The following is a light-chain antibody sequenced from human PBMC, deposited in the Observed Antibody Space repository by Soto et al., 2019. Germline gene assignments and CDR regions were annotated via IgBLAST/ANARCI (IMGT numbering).Light chain of an antibody. CDR3: QQRAGSST. J-gene: IGKJ5*01. CDR2: DAS. CDR1: QSVSNQ. Sequence: SLLIQFPSTPSFSPGGKGTPSRRASQSVSNQLAWYQQKPGQAPRLLIYDASRRVTGIPPRFSGSGSGTDFTLTLSSLEPEDFAVYYCQQRAGSSTFGQGTRLEI. V-gene: IGKV3-11*01.